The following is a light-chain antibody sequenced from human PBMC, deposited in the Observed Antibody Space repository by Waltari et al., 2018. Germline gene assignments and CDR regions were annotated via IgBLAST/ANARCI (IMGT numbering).Light chain of an antibody. CDR1: RSNIGTNF. J-gene: IGLJ3*02. CDR3: AAWDDNLGGTWV. V-gene: IGLV1-47*01. CDR2: RNI. Sequence: QSALSQPHSASGTPGQRVTISCSGSRSNIGTNFVYWYQHLPGTAPKLLIHRNIHRPSGVPDRFSGSKSGTSASLDISGLRSEDEADYYCAAWDDNLGGTWVFGGGTKLTVL.